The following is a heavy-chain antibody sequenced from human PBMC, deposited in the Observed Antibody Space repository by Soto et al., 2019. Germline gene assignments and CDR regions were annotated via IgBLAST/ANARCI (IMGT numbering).Heavy chain of an antibody. Sequence: PSETLSLTCXVYGGSFSGYYWTWIRQPPGTGLEWIGEINHSGSTNYNPSLKSRVTISVDTSKNQFSLKLTSVTAADTAVYYCARDKITGLFDYWGQGTLVTVS. V-gene: IGHV4-34*01. J-gene: IGHJ4*02. CDR1: GGSFSGYY. CDR2: INHSGST. D-gene: IGHD2-8*02. CDR3: ARDKITGLFDY.